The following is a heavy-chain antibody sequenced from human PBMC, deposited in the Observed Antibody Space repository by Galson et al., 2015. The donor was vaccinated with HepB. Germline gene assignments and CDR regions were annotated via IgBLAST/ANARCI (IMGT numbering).Heavy chain of an antibody. D-gene: IGHD3-3*01. CDR1: GGSISSGGYY. CDR2: IYYSGST. J-gene: IGHJ6*02. Sequence: TLSLTCTVSGGSISSGGYYWSWIRQHPGKGLEWIGYIYYSGSTYYNPSLKSRVTISVDTSKNQFSLKLSSVTAADTAVYYCARGADYDFWSGYYGGMDVWGQGTTVTVSS. CDR3: ARGADYDFWSGYYGGMDV. V-gene: IGHV4-31*03.